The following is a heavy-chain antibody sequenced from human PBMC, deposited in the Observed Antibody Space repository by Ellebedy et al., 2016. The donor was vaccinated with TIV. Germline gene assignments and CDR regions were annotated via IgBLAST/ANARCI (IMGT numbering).Heavy chain of an antibody. J-gene: IGHJ4*02. Sequence: MPSETLSLTCTVSGGSISTNNYYWGWVRQSPGKGLEWIGEVNHSGSTSYNPSLKSRVTISIDTSKNQFSLKLNSVTAADTAMYYCARTTVVTSASWDYWGQGTLVTVSS. CDR2: VNHSGST. V-gene: IGHV4-39*01. D-gene: IGHD2-21*02. CDR1: GGSISTNNYY. CDR3: ARTTVVTSASWDY.